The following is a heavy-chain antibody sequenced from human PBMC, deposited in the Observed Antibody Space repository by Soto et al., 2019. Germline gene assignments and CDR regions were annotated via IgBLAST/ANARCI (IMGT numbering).Heavy chain of an antibody. J-gene: IGHJ4*02. V-gene: IGHV3-30-3*01. CDR1: GFTFSSYA. D-gene: IGHD6-6*01. CDR2: ISYDGSNK. Sequence: GGSLRLSCAASGFTFSSYAMHWVRQAPGKGLEWVAVISYDGSNKYYADSVKGRFTISRDNSKNTLYLQMNSLRAEDTAVYYCARDPPRYSSSSDFDYWGQGTLVTVSS. CDR3: ARDPPRYSSSSDFDY.